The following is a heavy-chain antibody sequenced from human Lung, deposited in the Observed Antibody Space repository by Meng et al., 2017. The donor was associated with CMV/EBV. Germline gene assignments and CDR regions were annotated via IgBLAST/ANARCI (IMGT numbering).Heavy chain of an antibody. CDR1: GGSFSGYY. CDR3: ASDYGGNSALY. CDR2: INHSGST. Sequence: SXTXSLXCAVYGGSFSGYYWSWIRQPPGKGLEWIGEINHSGSTNYNPSLKSRVTISVDTSKNQFSLKLSSVTAADTAVYYCASDYGGNSALYWGQGTRVTVSS. D-gene: IGHD4-23*01. V-gene: IGHV4-34*01. J-gene: IGHJ4*02.